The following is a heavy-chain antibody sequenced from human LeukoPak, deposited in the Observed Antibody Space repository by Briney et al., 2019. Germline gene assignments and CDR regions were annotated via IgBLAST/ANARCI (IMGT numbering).Heavy chain of an antibody. CDR3: AKFRNDILTRYYDLHFDY. V-gene: IGHV3-23*01. Sequence: GGSLRLSCVASGFTFSSYAMSWVRQAPGKGLEWVSAISGSTGSTYYADSVKGRFTISRDNSRNTLYLHMNSLRADDTAVYYCAKFRNDILTRYYDLHFDYWGQGTLVTVSS. CDR2: ISGSTGST. CDR1: GFTFSSYA. D-gene: IGHD3-9*01. J-gene: IGHJ4*02.